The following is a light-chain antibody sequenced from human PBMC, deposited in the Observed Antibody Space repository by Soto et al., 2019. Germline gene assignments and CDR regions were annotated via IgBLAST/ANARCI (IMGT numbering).Light chain of an antibody. CDR3: GAWDSSLLPGLA. J-gene: IGLJ1*01. CDR2: DND. Sequence: QSVLTQPPSVSAAPGQKVTISCSGSSSNIGNNYVSWYQQLPGTAPKLLIYDNDKRPSGIPDRFSGSKSGTSATLGITGLQTGDEADYYCGAWDSSLLPGLAFGSGTKVTAL. CDR1: SSNIGNNY. V-gene: IGLV1-51*01.